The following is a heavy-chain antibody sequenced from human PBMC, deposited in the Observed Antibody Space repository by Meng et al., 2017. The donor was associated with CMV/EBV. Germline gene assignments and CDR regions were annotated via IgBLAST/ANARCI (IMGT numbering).Heavy chain of an antibody. V-gene: IGHV3-48*04. J-gene: IGHJ4*02. CDR2: ISSSSTI. CDR1: GFTFSSYS. D-gene: IGHD6-6*01. Sequence: GESLKISCAASGFTFSSYSMNWVRQAPGKGLEWVSYISSSSTIYYADSVKGRFTISRDNAKNSLYLQMNSLRAEDTAVYYCARGLAARPWDYWGQGTLVTVSS. CDR3: ARGLAARPWDY.